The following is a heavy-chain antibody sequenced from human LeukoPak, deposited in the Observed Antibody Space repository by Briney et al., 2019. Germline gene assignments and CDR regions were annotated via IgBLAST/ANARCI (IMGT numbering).Heavy chain of an antibody. CDR1: EFTFSSSY. J-gene: IGHJ4*02. CDR3: AKDGQVDWGYLNY. D-gene: IGHD3/OR15-3a*01. V-gene: IGHV3-21*04. Sequence: PGGSLRLSCAASEFTFSSSYMNWVRQAPGKGLEWVSSISSSSNYIYYADSVKGRFTISRDNSKNTLYLQMNSLRAEDTAVYYCAKDGQVDWGYLNYWGQGTLVTVSS. CDR2: ISSSSNYI.